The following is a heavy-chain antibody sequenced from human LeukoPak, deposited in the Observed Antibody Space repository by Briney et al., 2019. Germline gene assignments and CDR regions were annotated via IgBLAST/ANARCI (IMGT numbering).Heavy chain of an antibody. V-gene: IGHV4-61*02. J-gene: IGHJ5*02. CDR2: IYSSGST. Sequence: SETLSLTCTVSGGSISSGYYYWSWIRQPAGKGLEWIGRIYSSGSTNYNPSLKSRVTTSVDTSKNQFSLKLSSVTAADTAVYYCAREEVVGHNWFDPWGQGTLVTVSS. CDR1: GGSISSGYYY. D-gene: IGHD3-22*01. CDR3: AREEVVGHNWFDP.